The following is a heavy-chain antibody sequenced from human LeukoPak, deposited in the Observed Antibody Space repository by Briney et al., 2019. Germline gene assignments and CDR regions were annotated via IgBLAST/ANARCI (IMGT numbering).Heavy chain of an antibody. Sequence: GGSLRLSCAASGFTFSSYAMSWVRQAPGKGLEWVSAISGSGGSTYYADSVKGRFTISRDNSKNTLYLQMNSLRAEDTAVYYCAKALYYYDSSGYYAFDIWGQGTMVTVSS. CDR2: ISGSGGST. V-gene: IGHV3-23*01. J-gene: IGHJ3*02. CDR3: AKALYYYDSSGYYAFDI. CDR1: GFTFSSYA. D-gene: IGHD3-22*01.